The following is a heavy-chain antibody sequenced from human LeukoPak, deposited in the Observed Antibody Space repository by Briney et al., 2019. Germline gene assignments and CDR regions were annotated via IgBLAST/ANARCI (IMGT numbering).Heavy chain of an antibody. V-gene: IGHV4-34*01. CDR3: ARETGGYCSSTSCYQIDY. Sequence: PSETLSLTCAVYGGSFSGYYWSWIRQPPGKGLEWIGEINHSGSTNYNPSLKSRVTISVDTSKNQFSLKLSSVTAADTAVYYCARETGGYCSSTSCYQIDYWGQGTLVTVSS. J-gene: IGHJ4*02. CDR1: GGSFSGYY. D-gene: IGHD2-2*01. CDR2: INHSGST.